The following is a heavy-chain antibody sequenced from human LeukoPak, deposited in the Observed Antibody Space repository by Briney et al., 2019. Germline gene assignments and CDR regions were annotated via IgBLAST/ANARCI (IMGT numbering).Heavy chain of an antibody. D-gene: IGHD1-14*01. CDR1: GFTFGDYA. V-gene: IGHV3-49*04. Sequence: GGSLRLSCTASGFTFGDYAMSWVRQAPGKGLEWVGFIRSKAYGGTTEYAASVKGRFTISRDDSKSIAYLQMNSLKTEDTAVYYCARDNRNAFDIWGQGTMVTVSS. CDR3: ARDNRNAFDI. J-gene: IGHJ3*02. CDR2: IRSKAYGGTT.